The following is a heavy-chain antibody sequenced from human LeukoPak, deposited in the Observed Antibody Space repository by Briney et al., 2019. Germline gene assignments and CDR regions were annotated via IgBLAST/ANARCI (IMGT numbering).Heavy chain of an antibody. V-gene: IGHV4-34*01. J-gene: IGHJ1*01. CDR2: INHSGST. CDR1: GGSFSGYD. D-gene: IGHD2-15*01. Sequence: PSETLSLTCAVYGGSFSGYDWSWIRQPPGKGLEWFGEINHSGSTNSNPSLKSRVTISVDTSKNQFSLKLSSVTAADTAVYYCARRLLGYCSGGSCYSGYFQHWGQGTLVTVSS. CDR3: ARRLLGYCSGGSCYSGYFQH.